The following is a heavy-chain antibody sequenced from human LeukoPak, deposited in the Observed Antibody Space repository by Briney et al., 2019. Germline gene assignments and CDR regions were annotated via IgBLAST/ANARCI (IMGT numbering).Heavy chain of an antibody. CDR1: GFTFSSYA. CDR2: ISGSGGST. D-gene: IGHD6-19*01. Sequence: GGSLRLSCAASGFTFSSYAMSWVRQAPGKGLEWVSAISGSGGSTYYADSVKGRFTIPRDNSKNTLYLQMNSLRAEDTAVYYCAKDNSIAVAGNGEFDYWGQGTLVTVSS. V-gene: IGHV3-23*01. CDR3: AKDNSIAVAGNGEFDY. J-gene: IGHJ4*02.